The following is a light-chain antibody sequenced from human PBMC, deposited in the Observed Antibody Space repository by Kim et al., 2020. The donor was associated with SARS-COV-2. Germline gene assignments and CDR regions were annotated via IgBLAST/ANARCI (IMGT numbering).Light chain of an antibody. CDR3: QQRSNSLT. J-gene: IGKJ4*01. V-gene: IGKV3-11*01. CDR1: QGVGSY. CDR2: DAA. Sequence: SLAPAERATRPCRASQGVGSYLAGYQQKPGQAPKLLIYDAANRATGIPGRFRGSGSGTDSTLSISSRHPEDFAVYYCQQRSNSLTFGGGAKVDIK.